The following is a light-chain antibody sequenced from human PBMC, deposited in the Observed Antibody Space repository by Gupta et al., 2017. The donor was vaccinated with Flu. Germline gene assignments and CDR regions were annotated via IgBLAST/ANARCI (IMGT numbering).Light chain of an antibody. V-gene: IGLV2-14*01. J-gene: IGLJ1*01. CDR2: DVG. Sequence: QSALTQPASVAWSPRQSITISCTGTSSDVGGSNYFPWYQQHPGKTPKLLIYDVGNRPSGVSNLFSGSKSGNTASLTISGLQAEDEADYYCSSYTSSSTLYVFGTGTKVTVL. CDR1: SSDVGGSNY. CDR3: SSYTSSSTLYV.